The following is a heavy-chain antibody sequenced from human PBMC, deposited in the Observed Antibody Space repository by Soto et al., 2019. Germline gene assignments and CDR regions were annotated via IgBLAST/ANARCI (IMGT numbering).Heavy chain of an antibody. CDR1: GFTFSGFD. V-gene: IGHV3-13*01. D-gene: IGHD6-13*01. CDR2: IGTAGDT. CDR3: AKSQEIGTHFFDS. J-gene: IGHJ4*02. Sequence: PGGSLIVACVASGFTFSGFDMHWVRQPTGKGLELVSSIGTAGDTYYAVSVKGRFTISRDNAKNSLSLQMNSLRAGDMAVYFCAKSQEIGTHFFDSWGQGTQVTVSS.